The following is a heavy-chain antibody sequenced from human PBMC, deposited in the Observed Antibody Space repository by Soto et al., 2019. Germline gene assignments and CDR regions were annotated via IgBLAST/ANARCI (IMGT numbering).Heavy chain of an antibody. CDR1: GGSVSSGSYY. CDR3: ARAKTPGIAAGWFDP. Sequence: SETLSLTCTVSGGSVSSGSYYWSWIRQPPGKGLEWIGYIYYSGSTNYNPSLKSRVTISVDTSKNQFSLKLSSVTAADTAVYYCARAKTPGIAAGWFDPWGQGTLVTVSS. D-gene: IGHD6-13*01. V-gene: IGHV4-61*01. J-gene: IGHJ5*02. CDR2: IYYSGST.